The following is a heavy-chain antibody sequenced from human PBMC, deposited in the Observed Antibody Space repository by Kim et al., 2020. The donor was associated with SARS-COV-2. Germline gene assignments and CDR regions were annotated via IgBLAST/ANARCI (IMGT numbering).Heavy chain of an antibody. Sequence: SVKGRFTISRNNSKNTLYLQMNSLGAEDTAVYYCARDCSGSYYSHPDFDYWGQGTLVPVSS. J-gene: IGHJ4*02. D-gene: IGHD3-10*02. CDR3: ARDCSGSYYSHPDFDY. V-gene: IGHV3-30*01.